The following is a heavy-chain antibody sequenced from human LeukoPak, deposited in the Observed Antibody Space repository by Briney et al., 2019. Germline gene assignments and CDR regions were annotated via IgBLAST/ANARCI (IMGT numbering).Heavy chain of an antibody. CDR2: ISSSSSYI. J-gene: IGHJ2*01. CDR3: ARVPGYDSSGYYYYWYFDL. CDR1: GFTFSSYS. D-gene: IGHD3-22*01. Sequence: GGSLRLSCAASGFTFSSYSINWVRQAPGKGLEWVSSISSSSSYIYYADSVKGRFTISRDNAKNSLYLQMNSLRAEDTAVYYCARVPGYDSSGYYYYWYFDLWGRGTLVTVSS. V-gene: IGHV3-21*01.